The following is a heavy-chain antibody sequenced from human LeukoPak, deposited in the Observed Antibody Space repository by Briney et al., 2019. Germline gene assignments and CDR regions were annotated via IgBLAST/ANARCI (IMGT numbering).Heavy chain of an antibody. D-gene: IGHD6-13*01. J-gene: IGHJ4*02. CDR1: GISFSSYG. CDR2: LSSTGTT. CDR3: ARVGYSSSWFFFNF. Sequence: GGSLRLSCAASGISFSSYGMSWVRLAPGKGLEWVSTLSSTGTTFYAGSVEGRFTISRANSENTLYLQMDSLRAADTALYYCARVGYSSSWFFFNFWGQGTLVTVSS. V-gene: IGHV3-23*05.